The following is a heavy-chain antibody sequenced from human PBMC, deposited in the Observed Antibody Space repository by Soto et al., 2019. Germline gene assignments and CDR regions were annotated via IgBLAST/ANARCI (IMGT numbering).Heavy chain of an antibody. CDR3: TRGGGDL. CDR1: GFTFSIYD. V-gene: IGHV3-13*04. Sequence: LVESGGALVQPGGSLRLSCTASGFTFSIYDMHWVRQAPGKGLEWVAAIATAGDTYYPDSVKGRFTISRENAKNSLYFQMNSLKPGDTAVYYCTRGGGDLWGRGTLVTVSS. J-gene: IGHJ2*01. D-gene: IGHD3-16*01. CDR2: IATAGDT.